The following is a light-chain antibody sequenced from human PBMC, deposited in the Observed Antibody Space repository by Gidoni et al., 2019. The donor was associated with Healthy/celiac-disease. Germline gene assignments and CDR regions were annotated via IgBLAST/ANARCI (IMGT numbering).Light chain of an antibody. CDR2: DAS. CDR1: QSVISD. J-gene: IGKJ4*01. CDR3: QQRSNWPQGLT. Sequence: EIVLTQSPATLSLSPGERATLSCRASQSVISDLAGYQQKPGQAPRLLSYDASNRATGIPARFSGSGSGTDFTLTISSLEPEDFAVYYCQQRSNWPQGLTFGGGTKVEIK. V-gene: IGKV3-11*01.